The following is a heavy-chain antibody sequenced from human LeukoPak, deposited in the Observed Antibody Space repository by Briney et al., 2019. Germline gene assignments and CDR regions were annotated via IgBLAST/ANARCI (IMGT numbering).Heavy chain of an antibody. CDR2: ISWNSGTI. D-gene: IGHD2-2*01. Sequence: PGTFVRWWRGAAGVNFVDFAVRWVRKEQGKGLEWVSGISWNSGTIGYADSVKGRFTISRDNAKNSLYLQMNSLRAEDTALYYCAKDHKVVSYYYGMDVWGQGTTVTVSS. J-gene: IGHJ6*02. CDR1: GVNFVDFA. V-gene: IGHV3-9*01. CDR3: AKDHKVVSYYYGMDV.